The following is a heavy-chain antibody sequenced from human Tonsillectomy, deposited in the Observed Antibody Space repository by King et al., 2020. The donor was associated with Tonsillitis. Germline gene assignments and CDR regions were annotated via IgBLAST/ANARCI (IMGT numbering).Heavy chain of an antibody. CDR3: ARGRSSGWCGGYGMDV. V-gene: IGHV4-34*01. CDR1: GGSFSGYY. J-gene: IGHJ6*02. CDR2: INHSGST. Sequence: VQLPQWGAGLLKPSETLSLTCAVYGGSFSGYYWSWIRQPPGKGLEWIGEINHSGSTNYNPSLKSRVTISVDTSKNQFSLKLSSVTAADTAVYYCARGRSSGWCGGYGMDVWGQGTTVTVSS. D-gene: IGHD6-19*01.